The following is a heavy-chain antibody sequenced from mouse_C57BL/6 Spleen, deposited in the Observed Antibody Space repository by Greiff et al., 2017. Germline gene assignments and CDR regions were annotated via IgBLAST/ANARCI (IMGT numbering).Heavy chain of an antibody. Sequence: EVQLVESGGDLVKPGGSLKLSCAASGFTFSSYGMSWVRQTPDKRLEWVATISSGGSYTYYPDSVKGRFTISRDNAKNTLYLQMSSLKSEDTAMYYCARLYYDYDDGLGFAYWGQGTLVTVSA. D-gene: IGHD2-4*01. CDR1: GFTFSSYG. V-gene: IGHV5-6*01. CDR3: ARLYYDYDDGLGFAY. CDR2: ISSGGSYT. J-gene: IGHJ3*01.